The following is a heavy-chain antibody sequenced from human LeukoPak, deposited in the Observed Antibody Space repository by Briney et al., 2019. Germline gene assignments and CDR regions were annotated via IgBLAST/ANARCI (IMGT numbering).Heavy chain of an antibody. V-gene: IGHV3-48*02. CDR3: ASYPRTGYPL. CDR2: ISSSSSTI. D-gene: IGHD3/OR15-3a*01. J-gene: IGHJ4*02. CDR1: GFSFSNSS. Sequence: GGSLRLSCAASGFSFSNSSMNWVRQSPGKGLEWVSYISSSSSTIYYADSVKGRFTISRDNAKNSLHLQMNSLRDEDTAVYYCASYPRTGYPLWGQGTLVTVSS.